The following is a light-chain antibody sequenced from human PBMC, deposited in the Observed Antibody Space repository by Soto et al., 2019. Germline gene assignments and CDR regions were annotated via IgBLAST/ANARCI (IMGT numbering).Light chain of an antibody. V-gene: IGKV3-15*01. CDR2: GAS. CDR1: QSVSSK. Sequence: EIVMTRSPATLSVSPGERATLSCRASQSVSSKLAWYQHKPGQAPRLLIYGASTRATGIPARFSGSGSGTEFTLTISSLQSEDFAVYYCHQYNNWPPLTFGGGTKVDIK. CDR3: HQYNNWPPLT. J-gene: IGKJ4*01.